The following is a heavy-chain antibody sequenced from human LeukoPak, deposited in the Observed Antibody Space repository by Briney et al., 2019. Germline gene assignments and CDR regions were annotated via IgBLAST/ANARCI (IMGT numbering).Heavy chain of an antibody. CDR2: IYTSGST. CDR3: ARDTQGRGIAVAGSNLDAFDI. Sequence: PSENLSLTCTVSGGSISSYYWSWIRQPAGKGLEWIGRIYTSGSTNYNPSLKSRVTMSVDTSKNQFSLKLSSVTAADTAVYYCARDTQGRGIAVAGSNLDAFDIWGQGTMVTVSS. J-gene: IGHJ3*02. V-gene: IGHV4-4*07. D-gene: IGHD6-19*01. CDR1: GGSISSYY.